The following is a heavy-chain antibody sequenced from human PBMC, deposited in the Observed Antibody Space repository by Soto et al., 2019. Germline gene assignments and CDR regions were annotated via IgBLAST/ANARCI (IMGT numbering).Heavy chain of an antibody. D-gene: IGHD2-21*01. J-gene: IGHJ1*01. CDR1: GYTFTGYY. CDR2: INPNSGGT. V-gene: IGHV1-2*04. Sequence: QVQLVQSGAEVKKPGASVKVSCKASGYTFTGYYMHWVRQAPGQGLEWMGWINPNSGGTNYAQKCHVWVTMPRDTSVSTVYMVLSRLRSDGTAVYYCARAQCGGECWAGVVYWGGGTLVTVAS. CDR3: ARAQCGGECWAGVVY.